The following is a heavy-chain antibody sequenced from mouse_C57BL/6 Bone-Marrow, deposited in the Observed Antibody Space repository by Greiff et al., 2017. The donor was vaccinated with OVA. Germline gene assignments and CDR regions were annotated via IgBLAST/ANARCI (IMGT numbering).Heavy chain of an antibody. D-gene: IGHD1-1*01. V-gene: IGHV10-1*01. CDR1: GFSFNTYA. CDR2: IRSKSNNYAT. CDR3: GRRGDYSWYFDV. J-gene: IGHJ1*03. Sequence: EVKLMESGGGLVQPKGSLKLSCAASGFSFNTYAMNWVRQAPGKGLEWVARIRSKSNNYATYYPDSVKDRFTISRDDSESMLYLQMNNLKTEDTAMYYCGRRGDYSWYFDVWGTGTTVTVSS.